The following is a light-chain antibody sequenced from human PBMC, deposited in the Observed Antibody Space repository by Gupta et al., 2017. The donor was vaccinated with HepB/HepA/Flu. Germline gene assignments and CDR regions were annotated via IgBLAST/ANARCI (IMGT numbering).Light chain of an antibody. CDR1: KLGDKY. CDR3: QEWNSSTSV. CDR2: QDN. Sequence: SYELTQPPSVSVSPGQTASITCSGDKLGDKYACWYQQKPGQSPVLVIYQDNKRPSGIPERFSGSNSATTVTMTSSGTQAVDDYYYSSQEWNSSTSVFGGGTKLTVL. V-gene: IGLV3-1*01. J-gene: IGLJ2*01.